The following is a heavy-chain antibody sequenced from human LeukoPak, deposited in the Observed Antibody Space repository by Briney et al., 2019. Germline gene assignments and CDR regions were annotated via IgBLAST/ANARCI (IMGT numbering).Heavy chain of an antibody. CDR1: GFIFSDYY. J-gene: IGHJ4*02. CDR2: ISSSGNTI. D-gene: IGHD3-10*01. V-gene: IGHV3-11*04. CDR3: ARDIVRHYYGSGSYGY. Sequence: PGRSLRLSCAASGFIFSDYYMTWIRQAPGNGLEWVSSISSSGNTIYYADSVKGRFTISRDNAKNSLYLQMNSLRAEDTAVYYCARDIVRHYYGSGSYGYWGQGTLVTVSS.